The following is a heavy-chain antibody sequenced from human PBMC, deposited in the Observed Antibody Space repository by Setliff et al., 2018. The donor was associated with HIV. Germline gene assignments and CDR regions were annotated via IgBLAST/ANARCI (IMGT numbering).Heavy chain of an antibody. CDR1: GHTFTNYD. V-gene: IGHV1-8*01. CDR3: ARGKGGGGVIITGGLDV. Sequence: ASVKVSCKPPGHTFTNYDIHWMRRAPGQGLEWMGWMNPNSGVSGYALKFHDRVTMTRDTSITTLYMELSSLTSEDTAVYYSARGKGGGGVIITGGLDVWGQGTTVTVSS. J-gene: IGHJ6*02. D-gene: IGHD3-10*01. CDR2: MNPNSGVS.